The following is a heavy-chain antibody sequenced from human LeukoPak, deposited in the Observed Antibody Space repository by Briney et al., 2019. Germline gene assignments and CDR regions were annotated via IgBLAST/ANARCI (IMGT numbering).Heavy chain of an antibody. CDR2: ISAYNGNT. CDR3: ARGRYNWNPNWFDP. D-gene: IGHD1-20*01. Sequence: ASVKVSCKASGYTFTSYGISWVRQAPGQGLEWMGWISAYNGNTNYAQKLQGRVNMTTDTSTSTAYMELRSLRSDDTAVYYCARGRYNWNPNWFDPWGQGTLVTVSS. CDR1: GYTFTSYG. J-gene: IGHJ5*02. V-gene: IGHV1-18*01.